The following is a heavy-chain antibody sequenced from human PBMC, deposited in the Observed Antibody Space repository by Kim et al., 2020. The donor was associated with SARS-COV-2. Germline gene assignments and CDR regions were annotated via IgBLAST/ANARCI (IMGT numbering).Heavy chain of an antibody. Sequence: SVKVSCKASGGTFSSYAISWVRQAPGQGLEWIGGIIPIFGTANYAQKFQGRVTITADESTSTAYMELSSLRSEDTAVYYCARWGENSDYYDSSGPDAFDVWGQGTVVTVSS. CDR3: ARWGENSDYYDSSGPDAFDV. CDR1: GGTFSSYA. J-gene: IGHJ3*01. V-gene: IGHV1-69*13. D-gene: IGHD3-22*01. CDR2: IIPIFGTA.